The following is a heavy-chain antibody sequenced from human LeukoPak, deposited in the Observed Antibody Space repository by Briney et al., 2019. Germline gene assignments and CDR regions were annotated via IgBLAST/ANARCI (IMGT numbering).Heavy chain of an antibody. CDR1: GGSFSGYY. Sequence: SETLSLTCAVYGGSFSGYYWSWIRQPPGKGPEWIGEINHSGSANYNPSLKSRVTISVDTSKNQFSLKLSSVTAADTAVYYCARDLSGSKFDYWGQGTLVTVSS. CDR3: ARDLSGSKFDY. V-gene: IGHV4-34*01. J-gene: IGHJ4*02. CDR2: INHSGSA. D-gene: IGHD1-26*01.